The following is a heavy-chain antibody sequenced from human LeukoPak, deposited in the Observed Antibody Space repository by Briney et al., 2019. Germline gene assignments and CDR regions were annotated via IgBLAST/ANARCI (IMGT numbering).Heavy chain of an antibody. Sequence: GGSLRLSCAASGFTFSNYGMTWVRQAPGKGLEWVSVVSGGGSSTYYADSVKGRFIISRDNSENTLYLQMNSLRAEDTAIYYCAKRASGWYLDYWGQGTLVTVSS. J-gene: IGHJ4*02. V-gene: IGHV3-23*01. CDR3: AKRASGWYLDY. CDR2: VSGGGSST. D-gene: IGHD6-19*01. CDR1: GFTFSNYG.